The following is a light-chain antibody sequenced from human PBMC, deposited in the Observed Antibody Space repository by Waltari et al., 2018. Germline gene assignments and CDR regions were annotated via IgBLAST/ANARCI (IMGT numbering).Light chain of an antibody. J-gene: IGKJ1*01. CDR1: QSISSTY. Sequence: EIVLTQSPGTLSLSPGKRATLSSRTSQSISSTYLAWYQQKPGRAPRLLIYGTSTRATGIPDKFSGSGSGTEFTLTISSLELEDFAVYYCKYYGSSVPKPFGQGTQVEIK. CDR3: KYYGSSVPKP. CDR2: GTS. V-gene: IGKV3-20*01.